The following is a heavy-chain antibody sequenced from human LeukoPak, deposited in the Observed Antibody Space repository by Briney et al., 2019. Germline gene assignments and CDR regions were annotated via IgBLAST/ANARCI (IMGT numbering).Heavy chain of an antibody. CDR3: ARDVNWSGWFGELDGGY. CDR2: INPNSGGT. V-gene: IGHV1-2*02. J-gene: IGHJ4*02. Sequence: ASVKVPCKASGGTFSSYAISWVRQAPGQGLEWMGWINPNSGGTNYAQKFQGRVTMTRDTSISTAYMELSRLRSDDTAVYYCARDVNWSGWFGELDGGYWGQGTLVTVSS. CDR1: GGTFSSYA. D-gene: IGHD3-10*01.